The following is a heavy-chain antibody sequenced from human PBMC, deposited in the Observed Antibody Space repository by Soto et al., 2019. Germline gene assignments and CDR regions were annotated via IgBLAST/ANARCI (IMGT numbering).Heavy chain of an antibody. Sequence: SETLSLTCTVSGGSVRSGGDYWIWIRHSPGKGLEWIGYISGSGSTGYNPSLKNRLTMSVDRSKNQFTLRLTSVTAADTAVYFCATESGSTYGYFDYWGQGTQVTVSS. D-gene: IGHD5-18*01. J-gene: IGHJ4*02. CDR1: GGSVRSGGDY. CDR3: ATESGSTYGYFDY. V-gene: IGHV4-30-4*01. CDR2: ISGSGST.